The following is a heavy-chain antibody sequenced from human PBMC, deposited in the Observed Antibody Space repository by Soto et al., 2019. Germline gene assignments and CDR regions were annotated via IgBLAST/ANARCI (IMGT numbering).Heavy chain of an antibody. CDR1: GFSLTSRPMG. CDR3: AHRLSGYNWNGGYFDY. CDR2: ICWDDDK. J-gene: IGHJ4*02. Sequence: QITLKESGPTRVKPTQTLTLTCTSSGFSLTSRPMGVGWIRQPPGKALEWLVFICWDDDKRYSPSLRSRLSITKDTSGNQVVLTMINMGPVDTATYYCAHRLSGYNWNGGYFDYWGQGALVTVS. V-gene: IGHV2-5*02. D-gene: IGHD1-1*01.